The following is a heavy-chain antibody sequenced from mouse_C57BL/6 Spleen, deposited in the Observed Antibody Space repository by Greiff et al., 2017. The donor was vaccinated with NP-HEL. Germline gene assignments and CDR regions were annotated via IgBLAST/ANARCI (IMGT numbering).Heavy chain of an antibody. Sequence: VHLVESGPGLVAPSQSLSITCTVSGFSLTSYAISWVRQPPGKGLEWLGVIWTGGGTNYNSALKSRLSISKDNSKSQVFLKMNSLQPDDTARYYCDRFDMIHDARAWFAYWGRGTLVTVSA. D-gene: IGHD2-4*01. CDR2: IWTGGGT. V-gene: IGHV2-9-1*01. J-gene: IGHJ3*01. CDR3: DRFDMIHDARAWFAY. CDR1: GFSLTSYA.